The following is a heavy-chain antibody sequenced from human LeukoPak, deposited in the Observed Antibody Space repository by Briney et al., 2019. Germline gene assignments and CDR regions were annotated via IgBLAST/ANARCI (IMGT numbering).Heavy chain of an antibody. J-gene: IGHJ4*02. CDR3: ARDEVYYDSSGYFDY. Sequence: ASVKVSCKASGYTFTSYYMHWVRQAPGQGLEWMGIINPSGGSTSYAQKFQSRVTMTRDTSTSTVYMELSSLRSEDTAVYYCARDEVYYDSSGYFDYWGQGTLVTVSS. CDR1: GYTFTSYY. CDR2: INPSGGST. V-gene: IGHV1-46*01. D-gene: IGHD3-22*01.